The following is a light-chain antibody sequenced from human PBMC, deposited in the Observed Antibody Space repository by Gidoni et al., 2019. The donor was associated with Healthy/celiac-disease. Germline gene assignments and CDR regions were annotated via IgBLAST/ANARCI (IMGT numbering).Light chain of an antibody. CDR3: SSYTSSSNVV. CDR1: SSDVGGYNY. V-gene: IGLV2-14*01. CDR2: EVS. J-gene: IGLJ2*01. Sequence: QSALTQPASVSVSPGQSITISCTGTSSDVGGYNYVSWYQQHPGKAPKLMIYEVSNRPSGVSNRFSGSKSGNTASLTISGPQAEDEADYYCSSYTSSSNVVFGGGTKLTVL.